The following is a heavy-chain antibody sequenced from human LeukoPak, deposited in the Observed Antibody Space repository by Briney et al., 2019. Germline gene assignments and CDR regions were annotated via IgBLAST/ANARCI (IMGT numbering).Heavy chain of an antibody. CDR3: ASSLGEVDWFDP. CDR2: IIPIFGTA. Sequence: ASVKVSCKASGGTFSSYAISWVRQAPGQGLEWMGGIIPIFGTANYAQKFQGRVTITTDESTSTAYMELSSLRSEDTAVYYCASSLGEVDWFDPWGQGTLVTVSS. D-gene: IGHD3-10*01. V-gene: IGHV1-69*05. CDR1: GGTFSSYA. J-gene: IGHJ5*02.